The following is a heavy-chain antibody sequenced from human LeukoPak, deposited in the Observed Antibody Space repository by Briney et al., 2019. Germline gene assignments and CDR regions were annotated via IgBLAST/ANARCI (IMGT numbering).Heavy chain of an antibody. CDR2: VYYSGST. V-gene: IGHV4-59*01. CDR1: GGSINNYY. CDR3: ARDRIAGGMDV. J-gene: IGHJ6*02. Sequence: SETLSLTCTVSGGSINNYYWSWIRQPPGKGLEWMGNVYYSGSTNYNPSLKSRVTISVDTSENQFSLKLSSVTAADTAMYYCARDRIAGGMDVWGQGTTVTVSS. D-gene: IGHD6-13*01.